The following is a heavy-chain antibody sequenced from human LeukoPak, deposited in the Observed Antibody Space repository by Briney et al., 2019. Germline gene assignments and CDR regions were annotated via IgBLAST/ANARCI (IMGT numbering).Heavy chain of an antibody. J-gene: IGHJ4*02. V-gene: IGHV4-39*07. CDR1: GGSINTGTSY. CDR3: ARAGGEVDY. CDR2: MFYSGSR. Sequence: PSETLSLTCTVSGGSINTGTSYWDWIRQPPGKGLEWIGSMFYSGSRNYNPSLKSRVTISVDTSKNQFSLKLSSVTAADTAVYYCARAGGEVDYWGQGTLVTVSS. D-gene: IGHD3-16*01.